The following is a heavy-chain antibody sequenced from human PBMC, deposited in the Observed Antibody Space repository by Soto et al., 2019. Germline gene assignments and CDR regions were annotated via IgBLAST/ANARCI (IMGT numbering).Heavy chain of an antibody. Sequence: SQTLSLTCAISGDSVSSNSAAWNWIRQSPSGGLEWLGRTYYRSKWYNDYAVSVKSRITINPDTSKNQFSLQLNSVTPEDTAVYYCAREYCTNGVCPTSYYGMDVWGQGTTVTVSS. V-gene: IGHV6-1*01. CDR1: GDSVSSNSAA. D-gene: IGHD2-8*01. CDR3: AREYCTNGVCPTSYYGMDV. J-gene: IGHJ6*02. CDR2: TYYRSKWYN.